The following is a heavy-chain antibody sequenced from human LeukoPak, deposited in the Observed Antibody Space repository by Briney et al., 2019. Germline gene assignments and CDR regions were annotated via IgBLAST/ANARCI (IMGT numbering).Heavy chain of an antibody. CDR2: IYHTGST. Sequence: RPSETPSLTCSVSSYSINSNYYWGWIRQSPGKGLEWIGSIYHTGSTYYNPSLKSRVTISLDASNKQFSLRLSSVTAADTAVYYCARVEGSGSYLDYWGQGTLVTVSS. V-gene: IGHV4-38-2*02. D-gene: IGHD1-26*01. CDR1: SYSINSNYY. CDR3: ARVEGSGSYLDY. J-gene: IGHJ4*02.